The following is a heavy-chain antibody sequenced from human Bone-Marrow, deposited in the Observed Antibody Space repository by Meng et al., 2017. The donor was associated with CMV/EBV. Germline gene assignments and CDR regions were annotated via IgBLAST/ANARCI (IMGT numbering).Heavy chain of an antibody. CDR3: ARVESGSYLYYFDY. CDR1: GYTFTSYD. CDR2: MNPNSGST. V-gene: IGHV1-8*01. Sequence: ASVKVSCKASGYTFTSYDINWVRQATGQGLEWMGWMNPNSGSTSYAQKFQGRVTMTRDTSTSTVYMELSSLRSEDTAVYYCARVESGSYLYYFDYWGQGPLVTVSS. J-gene: IGHJ4*02. D-gene: IGHD1-26*01.